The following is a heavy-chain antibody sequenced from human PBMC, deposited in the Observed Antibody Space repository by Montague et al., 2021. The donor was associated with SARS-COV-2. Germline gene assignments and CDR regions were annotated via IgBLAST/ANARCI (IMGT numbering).Heavy chain of an antibody. CDR1: GFTFSSYW. CDR2: IKQDGSEK. CDR3: AGDEIVGWQWLGSTYYGMDV. V-gene: IGHV3-7*01. J-gene: IGHJ6*02. D-gene: IGHD6-19*01. Sequence: SLRLSYAASGFTFSSYWMSWVRQAPGKGLEWVANIKQDGSEKYYVDSVKGRFTISRDNAKNSLYLQMDSLRAEDTAVYYCAGDEIVGWQWLGSTYYGMDVWGQGTTVTVSS.